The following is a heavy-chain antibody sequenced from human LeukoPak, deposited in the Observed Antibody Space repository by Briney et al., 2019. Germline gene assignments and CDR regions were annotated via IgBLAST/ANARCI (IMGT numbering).Heavy chain of an antibody. CDR2: MNPNSGNT. CDR1: GYTFTSYD. Sequence: ASVKVSCKASGYTFTSYDINWVRQATGQGLEWMGWMNPNSGNTGYAQKFQGRVTMTRNTSISTAYMELSSLRSGDTAVYYCARGSNPPYYYVNYWGQGTLVTVSS. J-gene: IGHJ4*02. D-gene: IGHD3-10*02. CDR3: ARGSNPPYYYVNY. V-gene: IGHV1-8*01.